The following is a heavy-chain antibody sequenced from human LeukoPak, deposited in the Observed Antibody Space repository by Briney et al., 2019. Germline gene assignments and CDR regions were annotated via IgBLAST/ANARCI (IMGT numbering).Heavy chain of an antibody. Sequence: PGGFLRLSCAASGYRFSRFAMTWVRQSPGKGLEWVSSINGRGDGPFYADSVKGRFTISRENAKNQVDLQLSSLMDGDTALYCCAKDSPLSQGRHPYYFDDGSLGSLVTVSS. D-gene: IGHD3-16*02. CDR3: AKDSPLSQGRHPYYFDD. CDR1: GYRFSRFA. J-gene: IGHJ4*02. CDR2: INGRGDGP. V-gene: IGHV3-23*01.